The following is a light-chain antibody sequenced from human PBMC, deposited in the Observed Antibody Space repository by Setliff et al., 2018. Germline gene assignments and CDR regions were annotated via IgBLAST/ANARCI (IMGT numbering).Light chain of an antibody. V-gene: IGLV3-21*04. CDR1: NIGGKS. Sequence: SYELTQPPSVPVAPGKTARITCGGNNIGGKSVNWYQQKPGQAPVLVIYYDSDRPSGIPDRFSASNSGNTATLTISSVEVGDEADYYCQVWNTDTDHPGNVFGTGTKVTVL. CDR3: QVWNTDTDHPGNV. CDR2: YDS. J-gene: IGLJ1*01.